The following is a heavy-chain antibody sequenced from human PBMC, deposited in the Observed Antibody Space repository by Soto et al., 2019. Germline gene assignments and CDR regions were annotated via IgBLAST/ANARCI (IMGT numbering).Heavy chain of an antibody. V-gene: IGHV3-30*18. CDR3: AKGPGGGSSWYVGSYFDY. CDR2: ISYDGSNK. Sequence: PGGSLRLSCAASGFTFSSYGMHWVRQAPGKGLEWVAVISYDGSNKYYADSVKGRFTISRDNSKNTLYLQMNSLRAEDTAVYYCAKGPGGGSSWYVGSYFDYWGQGTLVTVSS. D-gene: IGHD6-13*01. CDR1: GFTFSSYG. J-gene: IGHJ4*02.